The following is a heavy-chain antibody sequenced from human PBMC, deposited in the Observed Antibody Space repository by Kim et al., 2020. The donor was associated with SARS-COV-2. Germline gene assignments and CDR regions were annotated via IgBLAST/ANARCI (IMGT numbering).Heavy chain of an antibody. V-gene: IGHV4-59*01. J-gene: IGHJ4*02. D-gene: IGHD3-10*01. Sequence: SETLSLTCTVSGASISGYYWGWIRQPPGKGLEYIGYIFYTGRTNYNPPLQSRVTISFDKSKNQFSLHLNSVTAADTAVYYCARGSTFYYDAGTYFKPLGYFDFWGRGTLVTVSP. CDR2: IFYTGRT. CDR1: GASISGYY. CDR3: ARGSTFYYDAGTYFKPLGYFDF.